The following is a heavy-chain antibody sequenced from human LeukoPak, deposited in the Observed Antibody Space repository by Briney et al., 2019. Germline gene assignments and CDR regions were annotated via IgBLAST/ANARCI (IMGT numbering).Heavy chain of an antibody. CDR3: ARHVYGSGSYYHLDY. CDR1: GFTFSSYG. Sequence: QAGGSLRLSCAAFGFTFSSYGVHWVRQAPGKGLEWVAVIWYDGSNKYYADSVKGRFTISRDNSKNTLYLQMNSLRAEDTAVYYCARHVYGSGSYYHLDYWGQGTLVTVSS. V-gene: IGHV3-33*01. D-gene: IGHD3-10*01. CDR2: IWYDGSNK. J-gene: IGHJ4*02.